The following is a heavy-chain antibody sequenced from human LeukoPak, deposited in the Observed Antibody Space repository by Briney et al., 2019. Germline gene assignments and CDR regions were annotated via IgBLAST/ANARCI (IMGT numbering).Heavy chain of an antibody. V-gene: IGHV3-7*01. CDR1: GFTFSSYA. Sequence: GGSLRLSCAASGFTFSSYAMSWVRQAPGKGLEWVANIKQDGSEKYYVDSVKGRFTISRDNAKNSLYLQMNSLRAEDTAVYYCARDDCSSTSCYSYYYGMDVWGRGTTVTVSS. J-gene: IGHJ6*02. D-gene: IGHD2-2*02. CDR3: ARDDCSSTSCYSYYYGMDV. CDR2: IKQDGSEK.